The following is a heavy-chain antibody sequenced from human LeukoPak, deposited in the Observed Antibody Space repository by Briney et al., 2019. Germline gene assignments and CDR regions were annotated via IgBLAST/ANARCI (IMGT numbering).Heavy chain of an antibody. V-gene: IGHV3-30*03. CDR3: ARALIGDYDKLDY. Sequence: PGGSLRLSCAASGFTFSSYGMHWVRQAPGKGLEWVAVISYDGSNKYYADSVKGRFTISRDNAKNSLYLQMNSLRAEDTAVYHCARALIGDYDKLDYWGQGTLVTVSS. CDR1: GFTFSSYG. CDR2: ISYDGSNK. D-gene: IGHD4-17*01. J-gene: IGHJ4*02.